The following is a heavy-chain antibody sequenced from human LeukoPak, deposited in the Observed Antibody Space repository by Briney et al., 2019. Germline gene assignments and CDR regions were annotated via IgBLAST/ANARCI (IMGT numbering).Heavy chain of an antibody. V-gene: IGHV3-72*01. Sequence: GGSLRLSCAASGFTFSDHYMDWVRQAPGKGLEWVGRTRNKANSYTTEYAASVTGRFTISRDDSKNSLYLQMNSLKTEDTAVYYCARETHCSSTSCYRIDAFDIWGQGTVVTVSS. CDR3: ARETHCSSTSCYRIDAFDI. CDR2: TRNKANSYTT. J-gene: IGHJ3*02. CDR1: GFTFSDHY. D-gene: IGHD2-2*02.